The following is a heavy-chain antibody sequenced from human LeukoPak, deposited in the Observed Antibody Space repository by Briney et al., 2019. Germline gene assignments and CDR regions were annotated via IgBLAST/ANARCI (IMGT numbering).Heavy chain of an antibody. J-gene: IGHJ4*02. CDR1: GFTFSSYA. Sequence: GGSLRLSCAASGFTFSSYAMSWVRQAPGKGLEWVSAISGSGGSTYYADSVKGRFTISRDNSKNTLYLQMNSLRAEDTAVYYCAKEPWYYYDSSGYHVYWGQGTLVTVSS. V-gene: IGHV3-23*01. CDR2: ISGSGGST. CDR3: AKEPWYYYDSSGYHVY. D-gene: IGHD3-22*01.